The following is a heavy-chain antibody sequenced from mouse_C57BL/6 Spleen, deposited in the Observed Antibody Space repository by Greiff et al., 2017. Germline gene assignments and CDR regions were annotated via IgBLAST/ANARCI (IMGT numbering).Heavy chain of an antibody. J-gene: IGHJ3*01. D-gene: IGHD1-1*01. V-gene: IGHV14-2*01. CDR3: ARITTVVATTWFAY. Sequence: VHVKQSGAELVKPGASVKLSCTASGFNIKDYYMHWVKQRTEQGLEWIGRIDPEDGETKYAPKFQGKATITADTSSNPAYLQLSSLTSEDTAVYYCARITTVVATTWFAYWGQGTLVTVSA. CDR2: IDPEDGET. CDR1: GFNIKDYY.